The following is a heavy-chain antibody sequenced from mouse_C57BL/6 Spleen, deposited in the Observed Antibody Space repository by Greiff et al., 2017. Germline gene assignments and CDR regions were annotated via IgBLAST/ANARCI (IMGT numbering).Heavy chain of an antibody. D-gene: IGHD2-4*01. J-gene: IGHJ3*01. CDR1: GYAFTNYL. CDR2: INPGSGGT. CDR3: ARDDSWFAY. V-gene: IGHV1-54*01. Sequence: QVQLKQSGAELVRPGTSVKVSCKASGYAFTNYLIEWVKQRPGQGLEWIGVINPGSGGTNYNEKFKGKATLTADKSSSTAYMQLSSLTSEDSAVYFCARDDSWFAYWGQGTLVTVSA.